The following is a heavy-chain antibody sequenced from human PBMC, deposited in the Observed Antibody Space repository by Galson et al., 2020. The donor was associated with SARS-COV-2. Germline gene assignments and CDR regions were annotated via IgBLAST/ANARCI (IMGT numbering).Heavy chain of an antibody. CDR3: ARTDDGDPPYIDV. Sequence: SGPTLVKPTQTLTLTYTFSGFSLTTSGMCVSWIRQPPGKSLEWLARLDWDDDKYYSTSLKTRLNISKDTSKNQVVLTMTNMDPVDTPTYYCARTDDGDPPYIDVWGQGTKVTVSS. CDR1: GFSLTTSGMC. J-gene: IGHJ6*02. CDR2: LDWDDDK. D-gene: IGHD1-1*01. V-gene: IGHV2-70*11.